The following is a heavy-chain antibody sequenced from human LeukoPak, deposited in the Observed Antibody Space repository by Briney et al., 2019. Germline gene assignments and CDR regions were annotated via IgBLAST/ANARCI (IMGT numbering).Heavy chain of an antibody. J-gene: IGHJ4*02. CDR2: ISSSSSYI. Sequence: PGGSLRLSCAASGFTFSSYSMNWVRQAPGKGLEWVSSISSSSSYIYYADSVKGRFTISRDNAKNSLYLQMNSLRAEDTAVHYCARAGVRGGPIDYWGQGTLVTVSS. CDR3: ARAGVRGGPIDY. CDR1: GFTFSSYS. D-gene: IGHD3-10*01. V-gene: IGHV3-21*01.